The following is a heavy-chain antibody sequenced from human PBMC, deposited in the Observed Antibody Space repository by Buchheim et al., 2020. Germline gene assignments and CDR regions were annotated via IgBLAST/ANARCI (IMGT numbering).Heavy chain of an antibody. CDR1: GVSISSGPFY. CDR3: ARDRGAHDYGPIDF. CDR2: IHYTGLA. V-gene: IGHV4-31*03. J-gene: IGHJ4*02. Sequence: QVQLQESGPGLVKPSQTLSLTCTVSGVSISSGPFYWTWIRQQPGKGLEWIGYIHYTGLAYSSPSLSSRLSMSVDTSPNQFSLTLTAVTAADTAIYYCARDRGAHDYGPIDFWGQGAL. D-gene: IGHD4-17*01.